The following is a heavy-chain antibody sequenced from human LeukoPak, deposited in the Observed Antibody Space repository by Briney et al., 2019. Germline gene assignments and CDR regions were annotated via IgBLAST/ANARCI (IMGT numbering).Heavy chain of an antibody. CDR1: GFTFSSYG. CDR2: ISYDGSNK. Sequence: GGSLRLSCAASGFTFSSYGMHWVRQAPGKGLEWVAVISYDGSNKYYADSVKGRFTISRDNSKNTLYLQMNSLRAEDTAVYYCANLRAYWGQGTLVTVSS. CDR3: ANLRAY. V-gene: IGHV3-30*18. J-gene: IGHJ4*02. D-gene: IGHD3-3*01.